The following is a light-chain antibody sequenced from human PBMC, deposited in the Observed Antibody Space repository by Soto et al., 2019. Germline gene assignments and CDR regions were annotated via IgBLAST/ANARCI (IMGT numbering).Light chain of an antibody. V-gene: IGKV1-9*01. J-gene: IGKJ3*01. CDR1: QGISSY. CDR2: AAS. CDR3: LHLNSYSPDT. Sequence: DIQLTQSPSFLSASVGDRVTITCRASQGISSYLAWYQQKPGTAPKLLIFAASTLQNGVPSRFSGSGSGTEFTLTISSLQPEDFATYYCLHLNSYSPDTFGPRTKVDIK.